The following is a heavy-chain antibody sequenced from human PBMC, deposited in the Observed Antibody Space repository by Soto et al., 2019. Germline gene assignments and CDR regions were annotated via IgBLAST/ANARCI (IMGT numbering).Heavy chain of an antibody. J-gene: IGHJ4*02. CDR3: AREEGNSYDRRGYYYAGY. V-gene: IGHV1-18*01. Sequence: ASVKVSCKACGYTFTSYGISWVGQGPGQGLEWMGWISAYNGNTNYAQKLQGRVTMTTDTSTSTAYMELRSLRSDDTAVYYCAREEGNSYDRRGYYYAGYWGQGTLDIVSS. D-gene: IGHD3-22*01. CDR2: ISAYNGNT. CDR1: GYTFTSYG.